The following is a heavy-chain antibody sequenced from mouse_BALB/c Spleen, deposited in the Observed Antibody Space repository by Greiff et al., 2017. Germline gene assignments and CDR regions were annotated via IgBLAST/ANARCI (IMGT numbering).Heavy chain of an antibody. D-gene: IGHD1-1*01. V-gene: IGHV1-77*01. J-gene: IGHJ2*01. CDR1: GYTFTDYY. CDR2: IYPGSGNT. CDR3: ARGITTVVAHDY. Sequence: VQLQESGAELARPGASVKLSCKASGYTFTDYYINWVKQRTGQGLEWIGEIYPGSGNTYYNEKFKGKATLTADKSSSTAYMQLSSLTSEDSAVYFCARGITTVVAHDYWGQGTTLTVSS.